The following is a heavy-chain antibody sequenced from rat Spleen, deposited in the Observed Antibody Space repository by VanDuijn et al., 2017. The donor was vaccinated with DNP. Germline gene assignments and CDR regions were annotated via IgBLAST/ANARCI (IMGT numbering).Heavy chain of an antibody. CDR3: AIYAYSGDNWFGY. CDR1: RFTFNNYW. D-gene: IGHD1-1*01. V-gene: IGHV5-31*01. J-gene: IGHJ3*01. Sequence: EVQLVESGGDLVQPGRSLKLSCVVSRFTFNNYWMTWFRQVPGKGLEWVASIISESSRTYYPDSVKGRFTLSRDNAKNTLNLQMNSLRSEDTATYHCAIYAYSGDNWFGYWGQGTLVTVSS. CDR2: IISESSRT.